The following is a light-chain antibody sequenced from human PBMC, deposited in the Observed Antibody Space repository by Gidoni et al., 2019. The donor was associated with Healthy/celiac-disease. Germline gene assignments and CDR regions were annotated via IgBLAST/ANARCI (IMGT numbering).Light chain of an antibody. V-gene: IGKV3-15*01. CDR2: GAS. J-gene: IGKJ1*01. CDR3: QQYNNWPQWT. CDR1: QSVSSN. Sequence: EIVMMQSPATLSVSPGERATLSCRASQSVSSNLAWYQQKPGQAPRLLIYGASTRATGIPARFSGSGSGTEFTLTISSLQSEDFAVYYCQQYNNWPQWTFXQXTKVXIK.